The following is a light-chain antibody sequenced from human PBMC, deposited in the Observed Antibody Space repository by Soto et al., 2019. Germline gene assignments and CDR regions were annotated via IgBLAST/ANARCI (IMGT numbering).Light chain of an antibody. Sequence: EIVLTQSPGTLSLSPGERATLSCRASQSVSSSYLAWYQQKPGQAPRLLIYGTSSRATGIPDRFSGSGSETDFTLTISRLEPEDFAIFYCHQYVTSPLTFGGGTKVDI. CDR1: QSVSSSY. CDR3: HQYVTSPLT. J-gene: IGKJ4*01. CDR2: GTS. V-gene: IGKV3-20*01.